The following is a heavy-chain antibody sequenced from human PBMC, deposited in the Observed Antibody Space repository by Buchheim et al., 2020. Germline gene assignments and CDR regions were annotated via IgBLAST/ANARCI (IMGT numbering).Heavy chain of an antibody. Sequence: EVQLVDSGGGLVQPGESLRLSCAASGFSFSGYAMSWVRQAPGKGMEWVSSIRRSGATTFNADSVKGRFTLARDNSKNMLYLQMLRLRADDTAVYFCAKGSRVYTNYYFDYWGQGTL. D-gene: IGHD4-11*01. V-gene: IGHV3-23*04. J-gene: IGHJ4*02. CDR2: IRRSGATT. CDR1: GFSFSGYA. CDR3: AKGSRVYTNYYFDY.